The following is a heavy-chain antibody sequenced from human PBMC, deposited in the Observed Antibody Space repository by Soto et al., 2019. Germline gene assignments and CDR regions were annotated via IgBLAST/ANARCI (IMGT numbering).Heavy chain of an antibody. CDR1: YGSISSYY. CDR2: IYYSGST. Sequence: QVQLQESGPGLVKPSETLSLTCTVSYGSISSYYWSWIRQPPGKGLEWIGYIYYSGSTNYNPSLKSRVTISVDMSKNQFSLKLSSVTAADTAVYYCARQGPYGMEVWGQGTTVTVSS. J-gene: IGHJ6*02. CDR3: ARQGPYGMEV. V-gene: IGHV4-59*08.